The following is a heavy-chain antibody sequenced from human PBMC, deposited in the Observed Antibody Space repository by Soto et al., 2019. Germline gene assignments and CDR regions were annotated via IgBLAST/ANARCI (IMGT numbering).Heavy chain of an antibody. CDR1: GGTFSSYA. J-gene: IGHJ6*02. CDR2: IIPIFGTA. CDR3: ARGEDIVVVVAATRSSMGYYYGMDV. D-gene: IGHD2-15*01. Sequence: SVKVSCKASGGTFSSYAISWVRQAPGQGLEWMGGIIPIFGTANYAQKFQGRVTITADESTSTAYMELSSLRSEDTAVYYCARGEDIVVVVAATRSSMGYYYGMDVWGQGTTVTVSS. V-gene: IGHV1-69*13.